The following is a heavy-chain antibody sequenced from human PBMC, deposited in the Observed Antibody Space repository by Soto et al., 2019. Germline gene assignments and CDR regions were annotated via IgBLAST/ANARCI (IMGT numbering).Heavy chain of an antibody. V-gene: IGHV1-69*01. CDR1: GGTFSSYS. CDR2: IIPIFGTA. D-gene: IGHD3-16*01. J-gene: IGHJ4*02. Sequence: QVQLVQSGAEVKKPGSSVKVSCKASGGTFSSYSINWVRQAPGQGLEWMGEIIPIFGTANYAQKFQGRVTITADESPGTAQLEGSSLRSEDTAVYLRARGGGRHPGGIGYWGQGTLVTVSS. CDR3: ARGGGRHPGGIGY.